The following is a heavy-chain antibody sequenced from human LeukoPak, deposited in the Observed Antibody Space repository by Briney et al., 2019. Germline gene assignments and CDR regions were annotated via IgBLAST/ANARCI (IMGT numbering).Heavy chain of an antibody. D-gene: IGHD3-22*01. Sequence: SETLSLTCTVSGGSISSYYWSWIRQPAGKGLEWIGRIYISGSGSTSYNPSLKSRVTMSVDTSKSQFSLKLSSVTAADTAVYYCAREGPYYYDSSGLNWFDPWGQGTLVTVSS. J-gene: IGHJ5*02. V-gene: IGHV4-4*07. CDR1: GGSISSYY. CDR3: AREGPYYYDSSGLNWFDP. CDR2: IYISGSGST.